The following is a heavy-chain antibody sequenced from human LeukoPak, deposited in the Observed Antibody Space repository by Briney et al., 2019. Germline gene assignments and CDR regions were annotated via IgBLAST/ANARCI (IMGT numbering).Heavy chain of an antibody. CDR1: GFTFSSYA. J-gene: IGHJ4*02. D-gene: IGHD4-17*01. CDR2: ISYDGSNK. Sequence: PGRSLRLSCAASGFTFSSYAMHWVRQAPGKGLEWVAVISYDGSNKYYADSVKGRFTISRDNSKNTLYLQMNSLRAEDTAVYYCAREGVHGDYLDYWGQGTLVTVSS. V-gene: IGHV3-30-3*01. CDR3: AREGVHGDYLDY.